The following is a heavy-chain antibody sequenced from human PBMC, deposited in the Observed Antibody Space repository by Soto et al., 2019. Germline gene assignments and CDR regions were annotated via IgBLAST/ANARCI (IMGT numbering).Heavy chain of an antibody. D-gene: IGHD5-12*01. CDR3: ARDQGGYNFND. Sequence: QVQLQESGPGLVKPSETLSLTCTVSGGSISSYYWSWIRQPPGKGLEWIGYIYYSGSTNYNPSLKSRVTISVDTSKNQFSLKLSSVTAADTAVYYCARDQGGYNFNDWGQGTLVTVSS. J-gene: IGHJ4*02. V-gene: IGHV4-59*01. CDR1: GGSISSYY. CDR2: IYYSGST.